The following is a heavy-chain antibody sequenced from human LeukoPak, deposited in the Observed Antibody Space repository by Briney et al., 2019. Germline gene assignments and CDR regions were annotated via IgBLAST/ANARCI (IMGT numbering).Heavy chain of an antibody. CDR1: GGSISSSSYY. D-gene: IGHD6-13*01. V-gene: IGHV4-39*07. J-gene: IGHJ4*02. CDR2: IYYSGST. Sequence: PSETLSLTCTVSGGSISSSSYYWGWIRQPPGKGLEWIGSIYYSGSTYYNPSLKSRVTISVDTSKNQFSLKLSSVTAADTAVYYCARLARTSWFWQKPDYHFDHWGQGTLVTVSS. CDR3: ARLARTSWFWQKPDYHFDH.